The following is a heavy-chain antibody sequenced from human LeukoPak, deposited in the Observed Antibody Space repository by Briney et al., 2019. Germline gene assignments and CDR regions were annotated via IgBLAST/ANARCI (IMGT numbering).Heavy chain of an antibody. CDR3: ARMRVVRGLNNWFDP. J-gene: IGHJ5*02. D-gene: IGHD3-10*02. Sequence: PSGTLSLTCAVSGASISSSNWWSWVRQPPGKGLEWIGEIYHSGTTNYNPSLKGRVTISVDKSKNQFSLKLSSVTTTDTAVYYCARMRVVRGLNNWFDPWGQGALVTVSS. CDR1: GASISSSNW. CDR2: IYHSGTT. V-gene: IGHV4-4*02.